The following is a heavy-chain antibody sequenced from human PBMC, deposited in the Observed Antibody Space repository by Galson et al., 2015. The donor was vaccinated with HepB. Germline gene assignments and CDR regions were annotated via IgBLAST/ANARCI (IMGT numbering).Heavy chain of an antibody. J-gene: IGHJ4*02. CDR3: AHRRDGYSFFDY. Sequence: ALVKPTQTLTLTCTFSGFSLTTSPVGVGWIRQPPGKALEWLALIYWDDDKRYSPSLKSRLTITKDTSKNQVVLTMTNMDPVDTATYYCAHRRDGYSFFDYWGQGNLVTVSS. V-gene: IGHV2-5*02. D-gene: IGHD5-24*01. CDR1: GFSLTTSPVG. CDR2: IYWDDDK.